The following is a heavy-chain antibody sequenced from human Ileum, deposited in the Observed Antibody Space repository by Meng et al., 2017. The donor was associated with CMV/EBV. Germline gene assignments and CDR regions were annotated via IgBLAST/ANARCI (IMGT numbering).Heavy chain of an antibody. D-gene: IGHD5-12*01. Sequence: SETLSLTYTVSGGSISSGDYCWSWIRQPPGKGLEWIGYIYYSGSTYYNPSLKSRVTISVDTSKNQFSLKLSSVTAADTAVYYCAREDIVATITDYWGQGTLVTVSS. V-gene: IGHV4-30-4*08. CDR2: IYYSGST. CDR1: GGSISSGDYC. CDR3: AREDIVATITDY. J-gene: IGHJ4*02.